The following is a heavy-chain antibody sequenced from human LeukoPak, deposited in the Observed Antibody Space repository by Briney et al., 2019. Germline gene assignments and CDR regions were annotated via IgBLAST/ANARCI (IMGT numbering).Heavy chain of an antibody. V-gene: IGHV3-48*03. D-gene: IGHD3-16*01. CDR2: ITSSGNTM. CDR3: ARRRGGWYDP. Sequence: GGSLRLSCAASGFTLSSYEMNWVRQAPGKGLEWVSYITSSGNTMYYADSVKGRFTISRDNAENSLSLQMNSLRAEDTAVYYCARRRGGWYDPWGQGTLVTVSS. J-gene: IGHJ5*02. CDR1: GFTLSSYE.